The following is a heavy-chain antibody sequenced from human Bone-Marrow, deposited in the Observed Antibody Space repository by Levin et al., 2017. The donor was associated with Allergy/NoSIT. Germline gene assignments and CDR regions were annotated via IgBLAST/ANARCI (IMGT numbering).Heavy chain of an antibody. CDR1: GDSVSSNSAA. D-gene: IGHD3-10*01. J-gene: IGHJ5*02. CDR2: TYYRSKWYN. Sequence: SQTLSLPCAISGDSVSSNSAAWNWIRQSPSRGLEWLGRTYYRSKWYNDYAVSVKSRITINPDTSKNQFSLQLNSVTPEDTAVYYCARGYYYGSRSYDRGVRFVVGEFRPWGQGTLVTVSS. V-gene: IGHV6-1*01. CDR3: ARGYYYGSRSYDRGVRFVVGEFRP.